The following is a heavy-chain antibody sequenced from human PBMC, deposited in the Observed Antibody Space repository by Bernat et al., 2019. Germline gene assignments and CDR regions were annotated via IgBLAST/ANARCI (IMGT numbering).Heavy chain of an antibody. CDR3: ARDTLNDY. J-gene: IGHJ4*02. CDR1: GFTFSSYA. V-gene: IGHV3-30*01. CDR2: ISYDGSNK. Sequence: QVQLVESGGGVVQPGRSLRLSCAASGFTFSSYAMHWVRQAPGKGLEWVAVISYDGSNKYYADSVKGRFTISRDNSKNTLYLQMNSLRAEDTAVNYCARDTLNDYWGQGTLVTVSS. D-gene: IGHD3-16*01.